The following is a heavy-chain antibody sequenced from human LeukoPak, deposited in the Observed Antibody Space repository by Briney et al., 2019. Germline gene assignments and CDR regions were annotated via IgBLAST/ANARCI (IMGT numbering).Heavy chain of an antibody. J-gene: IGHJ4*02. CDR2: INHSGST. CDR1: GGSFSGYY. D-gene: IGHD2-2*01. CDR3: ARNLKPRYCSSTSCYAFDY. V-gene: IGHV4-34*01. Sequence: SETLSLTCAVYGGSFSGYYWSWIRRPPGKGLEWIGEINHSGSTNYNPSLKSRVTISVDTSKNQFSLKLSSVTAADTAVYYCARNLKPRYCSSTSCYAFDYWGQGTLVTVSS.